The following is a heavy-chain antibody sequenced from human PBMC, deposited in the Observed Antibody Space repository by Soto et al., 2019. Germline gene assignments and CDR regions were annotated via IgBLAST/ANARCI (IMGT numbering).Heavy chain of an antibody. J-gene: IGHJ3*02. CDR3: ARDWALWGGSTATVAFDI. CDR1: GFTFSSYS. CDR2: ISSSSSYI. D-gene: IGHD3-16*01. Sequence: GALRLSCAASGFTFSSYSMNWVRQAPGKGLEWVSSISSSSSYIYYADSVKGRFTISRDNAKNSLYLQMNSLRAEDTAVYYCARDWALWGGSTATVAFDIWGQGTMVTVSS. V-gene: IGHV3-21*01.